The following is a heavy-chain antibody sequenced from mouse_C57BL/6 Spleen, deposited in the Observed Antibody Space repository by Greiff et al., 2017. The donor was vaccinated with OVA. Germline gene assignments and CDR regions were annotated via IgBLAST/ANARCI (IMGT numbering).Heavy chain of an antibody. CDR3: ARGGIYYGNYRYFDY. CDR2: INPGSGGT. V-gene: IGHV1-54*01. CDR1: GYAFTNYL. J-gene: IGHJ2*01. D-gene: IGHD2-1*01. Sequence: VQLVESGAELVRPGTSVKVSCKASGYAFTNYLIEWVKQRPGQGLEWIGVINPGSGGTNYNEKFKGKATLTADKSSSTAYMQLSSLTSEDSAVYFCARGGIYYGNYRYFDYWGQGTTLTVSS.